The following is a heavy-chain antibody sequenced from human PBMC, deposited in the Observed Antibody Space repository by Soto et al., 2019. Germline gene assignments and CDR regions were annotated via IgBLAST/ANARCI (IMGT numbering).Heavy chain of an antibody. CDR1: GGSISTGNYY. V-gene: IGHV4-30-4*01. CDR3: ATFDGYSYGLLEY. CDR2: IYHSGST. D-gene: IGHD2-15*01. J-gene: IGHJ4*02. Sequence: SETLSLTCTVSGGSISTGNYYWSWIRQPPGKGLEWIGYIYHSGSTYYNTSLESRVIISVDTSKNQLSLKLTSVTVADTAMYYCATFDGYSYGLLEYWGQGTLVTVSS.